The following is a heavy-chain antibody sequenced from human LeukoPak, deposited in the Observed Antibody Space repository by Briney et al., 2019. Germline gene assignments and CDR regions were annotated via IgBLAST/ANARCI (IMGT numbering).Heavy chain of an antibody. J-gene: IGHJ6*02. Sequence: PGESLRLSCAASGFTFSDYRMNWVRQAPGKGLEWVSSISSRSSYIYYADSVKGRFTISRDNAKNSLTLQMNSLRAEDTAVYYCARDGHIVVVPAAMRGYYYYGMDVWGQGTTVTVSS. V-gene: IGHV3-21*01. CDR3: ARDGHIVVVPAAMRGYYYYGMDV. D-gene: IGHD2-2*01. CDR1: GFTFSDYR. CDR2: ISSRSSYI.